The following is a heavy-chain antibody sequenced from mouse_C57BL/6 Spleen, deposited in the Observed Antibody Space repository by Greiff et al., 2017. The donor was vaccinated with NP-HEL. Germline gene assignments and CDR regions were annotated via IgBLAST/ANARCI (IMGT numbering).Heavy chain of an antibody. D-gene: IGHD2-1*01. V-gene: IGHV1-72*01. J-gene: IGHJ4*01. Sequence: QVHVKQPGAELVKPGASVKLSCKASGYTFTSYWMHWVKQRPGRGLEWIGRIDPNSGGTKYNEKFKSKATLTVDKPSSTAYMQLSSLTSEDSAVYYCARGRVMTPYYAMDYWGQGTSVTVSS. CDR2: IDPNSGGT. CDR1: GYTFTSYW. CDR3: ARGRVMTPYYAMDY.